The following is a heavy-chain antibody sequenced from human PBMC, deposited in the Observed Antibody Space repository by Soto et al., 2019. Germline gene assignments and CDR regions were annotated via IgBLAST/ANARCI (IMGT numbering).Heavy chain of an antibody. V-gene: IGHV3-73*01. CDR2: IRSKANYYAT. D-gene: IGHD6-19*01. Sequence: EVQLVESGGGLVQPGGSLKLSCAASEFTFSGSAMHWVRQASGKGLEWVGRIRSKANYYATAYIASVKGRFTISRDDSKNTAYLQMNSLKTEDTAVYYCTAVKQWGNWSDPWGQGTLVTVSS. CDR3: TAVKQWGNWSDP. J-gene: IGHJ5*02. CDR1: EFTFSGSA.